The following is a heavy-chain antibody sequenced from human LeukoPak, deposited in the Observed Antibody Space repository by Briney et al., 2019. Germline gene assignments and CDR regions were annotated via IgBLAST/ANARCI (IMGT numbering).Heavy chain of an antibody. CDR3: VNLGYSD. Sequence: GGALRLSCVDSGFCFSAAWMTWVRQAPGKGLEWVATIKNDGSDKYYVDSVKGRFTLSRDNAKNSGYLQMNSLRVENTAVYYCVNLGYSDGGQGTLVTVSS. CDR1: GFCFSAAW. J-gene: IGHJ4*02. D-gene: IGHD5-12*01. V-gene: IGHV3-7*01. CDR2: IKNDGSDK.